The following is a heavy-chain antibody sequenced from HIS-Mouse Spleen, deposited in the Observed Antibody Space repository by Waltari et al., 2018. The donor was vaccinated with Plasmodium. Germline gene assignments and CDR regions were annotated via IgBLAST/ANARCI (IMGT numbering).Heavy chain of an antibody. CDR2: ISPYNGNT. CDR3: ARGSAGDAFDI. D-gene: IGHD6-19*01. Sequence: QVQLLQSGASVKKPGASVKVSCKASGYTFTRYGIRWVRQAPVQGLEWMGWISPYNGNTNFAQKLQGRVTMTTDTSTSTAYMELRSLRSDDTAVYYCARGSAGDAFDIWGQGTMVTVSS. J-gene: IGHJ3*02. V-gene: IGHV1-18*01. CDR1: GYTFTRYG.